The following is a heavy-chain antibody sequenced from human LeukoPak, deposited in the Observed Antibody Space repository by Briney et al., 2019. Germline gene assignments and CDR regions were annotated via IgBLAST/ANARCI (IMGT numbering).Heavy chain of an antibody. CDR1: GGSFSGYY. Sequence: SETLSLTCAVYGGSFSGYYWSWIRQPPGKGLEWIGEINHSGSTNYNPSLKSRVTISVDKSKNQFSLKLSSVTAADTAVYYCARVSGLYGDYDYWGQGTLVTVSS. V-gene: IGHV4-34*01. CDR3: ARVSGLYGDYDY. D-gene: IGHD4-17*01. CDR2: INHSGST. J-gene: IGHJ4*02.